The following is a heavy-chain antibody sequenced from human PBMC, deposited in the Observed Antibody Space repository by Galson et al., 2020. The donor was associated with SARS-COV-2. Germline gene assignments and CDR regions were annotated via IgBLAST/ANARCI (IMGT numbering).Heavy chain of an antibody. CDR1: GFTVSSNY. J-gene: IGHJ6*03. V-gene: IGHV3-66*02. Sequence: GESLKISCAASGFTVSSNYMSWVRQAPGKGLEWVSVIYSGGSTYYADSVKGRFTISRDNSKNTLYLQMNSLRAEDTAVYYCALVTPYYYYMDVWGKGTTVTVSS. D-gene: IGHD4-4*01. CDR3: ALVTPYYYYMDV. CDR2: IYSGGST.